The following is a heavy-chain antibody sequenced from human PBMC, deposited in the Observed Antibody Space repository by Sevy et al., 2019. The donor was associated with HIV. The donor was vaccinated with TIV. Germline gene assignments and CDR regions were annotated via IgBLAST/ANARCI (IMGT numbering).Heavy chain of an antibody. V-gene: IGHV3-21*01. D-gene: IGHD6-19*01. CDR2: ISSSSSYI. J-gene: IGHJ6*02. CDR3: ARDDEAVAGTRAYGMDV. CDR1: GFTFSSYS. Sequence: GGSLRLSCAASGFTFSSYSMNWARQAPGKGLEWVSSISSSSSYIYYADSVKGRFTISRDNAKNSLYLQMNSLRAEDTAVYYCARDDEAVAGTRAYGMDVWGQGTTVTVSS.